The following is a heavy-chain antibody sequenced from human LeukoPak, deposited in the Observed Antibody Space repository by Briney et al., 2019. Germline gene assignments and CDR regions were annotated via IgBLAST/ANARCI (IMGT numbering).Heavy chain of an antibody. Sequence: GRSLRLSCAASGFTFSNYGMHWVRQAPGKGLEWVAVISYDGSKKYYADSVKGRFTISRDNSKNMLYVQMNSLRAEDTAVYYCAKYYYASGSYTPAFDYWGQGTLVTVSS. CDR2: ISYDGSKK. CDR3: AKYYYASGSYTPAFDY. D-gene: IGHD3-10*01. V-gene: IGHV3-30*18. J-gene: IGHJ4*02. CDR1: GFTFSNYG.